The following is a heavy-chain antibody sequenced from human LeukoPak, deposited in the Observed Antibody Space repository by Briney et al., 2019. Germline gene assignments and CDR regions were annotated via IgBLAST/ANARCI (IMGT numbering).Heavy chain of an antibody. CDR2: IISSGTTT. J-gene: IGHJ3*02. CDR1: GFTFSDYF. CDR3: ARGGHCSSSSCYPGAFDI. D-gene: IGHD2-2*01. V-gene: IGHV3-11*04. Sequence: GGSLRLSCAASGFTFSDYFMTWIRQAPGKGLEWVSYIISSGTTTYYADSVKGRSTISRDNAKNSLYLQVNSLRAEDTAVYYCARGGHCSSSSCYPGAFDIWGQGTMVTVSS.